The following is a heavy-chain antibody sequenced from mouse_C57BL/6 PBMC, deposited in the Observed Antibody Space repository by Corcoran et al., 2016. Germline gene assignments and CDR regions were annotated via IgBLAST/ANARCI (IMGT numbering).Heavy chain of an antibody. J-gene: IGHJ2*01. CDR1: GYAFSSYW. D-gene: IGHD2-4*01. CDR2: IYPGDGDT. V-gene: IGHV1-80*01. Sequence: QVQLQQSGAELVKPGASVKISCKASGYAFSSYWMNWVKQRPGKGLEWIGQIYPGDGDTNYNGKFKGKATLTADKSSSTAYMQLSSLTSEDSAVYFCARSAGRYDYDKDYWGQGTTLTVSS. CDR3: ARSAGRYDYDKDY.